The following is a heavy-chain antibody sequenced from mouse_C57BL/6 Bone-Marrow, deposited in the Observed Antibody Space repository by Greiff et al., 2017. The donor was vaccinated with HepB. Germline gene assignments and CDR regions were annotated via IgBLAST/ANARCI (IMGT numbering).Heavy chain of an antibody. CDR1: GFNIKDDY. Sequence: ESGAELVRPGASVKLSCTASGFNIKDDYMHWVKQRPEQGLEWIGWIDPENGDTEYASKFQGKATITADTSSNTAYLQLSSLTSEDTAVYYCTGGTVDWYFDVWGTGTTVTVSS. CDR2: IDPENGDT. CDR3: TGGTVDWYFDV. J-gene: IGHJ1*03. V-gene: IGHV14-4*01. D-gene: IGHD1-1*01.